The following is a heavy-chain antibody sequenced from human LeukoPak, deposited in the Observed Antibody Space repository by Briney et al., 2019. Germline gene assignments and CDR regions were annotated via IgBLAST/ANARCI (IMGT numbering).Heavy chain of an antibody. J-gene: IGHJ4*02. D-gene: IGHD2-15*01. CDR3: ARDIYCSGGTCYSGYFDY. CDR2: ITLHFGTT. CDR1: GGTFSNYV. Sequence: SVKVCCKASGGTFSNYVINWVRQAPGQGLEWMGGITLHFGTTNYAQKFQGRVTITADESTRTAYMELSSLRSEDTAVYYCARDIYCSGGTCYSGYFDYWGQGSLVTVCS. V-gene: IGHV1-69*13.